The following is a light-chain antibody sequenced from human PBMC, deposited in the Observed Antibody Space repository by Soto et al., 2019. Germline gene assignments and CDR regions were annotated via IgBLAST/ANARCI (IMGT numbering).Light chain of an antibody. CDR3: QQRSNWPPPFT. CDR2: DAS. Sequence: EIVLTQSPATLSLSPGERATLSCRASQSVSSYLAGYQQKPGQAPRLLIYDASNRATGIPARFSGSGSGTDFTLTISSLEPEDFAVYYCQQRSNWPPPFTFGPGTKVDIK. V-gene: IGKV3-11*01. CDR1: QSVSSY. J-gene: IGKJ3*01.